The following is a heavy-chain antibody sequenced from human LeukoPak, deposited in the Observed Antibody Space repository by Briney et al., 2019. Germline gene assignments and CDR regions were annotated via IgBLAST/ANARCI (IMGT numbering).Heavy chain of an antibody. D-gene: IGHD2-2*01. CDR2: INAGNGNT. CDR1: GYTFTSYA. J-gene: IGHJ4*02. CDR3: ARDLSCSSTTCPTHFDY. Sequence: ASVKVSCKASGYTFTSYAMHWVRQAPGQRLEWMGWINAGNGNTKYSQKFQGRVTITRDTSASTAYMELSSLRSEDTAVYYCARDLSCSSTTCPTHFDYWGQGTLVTVSS. V-gene: IGHV1-3*01.